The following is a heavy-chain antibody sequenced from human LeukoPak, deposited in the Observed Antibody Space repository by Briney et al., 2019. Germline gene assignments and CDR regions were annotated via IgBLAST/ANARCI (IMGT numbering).Heavy chain of an antibody. CDR1: GFSFNSYW. CDR3: ARDSESWTETGPRFDY. V-gene: IGHV3-7*01. J-gene: IGHJ4*02. CDR2: IRQDGSER. D-gene: IGHD3-9*01. Sequence: GGSLRLSCAASGFSFNSYWMSWVRQAPGTGLEWVANIRQDGSERYYADSLKGRFTISRDNAKNSLYLQMNSLRAEDTAMYYCARDSESWTETGPRFDYWGQGTLVTVSS.